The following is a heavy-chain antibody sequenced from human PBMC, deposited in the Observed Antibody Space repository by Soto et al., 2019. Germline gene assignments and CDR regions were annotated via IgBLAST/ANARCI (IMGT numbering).Heavy chain of an antibody. CDR2: IFYSGGT. V-gene: IGHV4-59*01. CDR1: GDSISTYY. Sequence: SETLSLTCTVSGDSISTYYWSWIRQPPGKGLQWIGYIFYSGGTAYNPSLKGRVTISLDMSKKQISLKLSSVTTADTATYFCARLQLVQKVIDYWGQGTLVTAPQ. D-gene: IGHD1-1*01. CDR3: ARLQLVQKVIDY. J-gene: IGHJ4*02.